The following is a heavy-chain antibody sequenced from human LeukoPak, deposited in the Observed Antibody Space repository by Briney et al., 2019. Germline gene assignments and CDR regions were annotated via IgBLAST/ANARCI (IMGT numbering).Heavy chain of an antibody. J-gene: IGHJ6*03. CDR3: ARGDSGSYVPPEYYYYMDV. CDR2: TYYRSKWYN. V-gene: IGHV6-1*01. D-gene: IGHD1-26*01. CDR1: GDSVSSNSAA. Sequence: SQTLSHTCAISGDSVSSNSAAWNWIRQSPSRGLEWLGRTYYRSKWYNDYAVSVKSRITINPDTSKNQFSLQLNSVTPEDTAVYYCARGDSGSYVPPEYYYYMDVWGKGTTVTVSS.